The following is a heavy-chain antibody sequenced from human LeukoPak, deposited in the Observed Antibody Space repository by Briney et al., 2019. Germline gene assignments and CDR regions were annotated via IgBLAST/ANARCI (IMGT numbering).Heavy chain of an antibody. D-gene: IGHD3-16*01. J-gene: IGHJ5*02. CDR2: ITTGDGNT. CDR3: MRQGGDP. Sequence: ASVKVSCKASGYTFTSYAMHWVRQAPGQGLEWLGWITTGDGNTKYSQNFQGRVTITRDTSASTAYMELSSLRSEDTAVYYCMRQGGDPWGQGTLVTVSS. V-gene: IGHV1-3*04. CDR1: GYTFTSYA.